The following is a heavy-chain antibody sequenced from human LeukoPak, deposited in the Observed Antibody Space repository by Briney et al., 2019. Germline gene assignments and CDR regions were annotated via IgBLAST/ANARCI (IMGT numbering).Heavy chain of an antibody. Sequence: GGSLRLSCAASGFTFSRYWMCWVRQAPGKGLVWVSSIHSDGTTTNYGDSVKGRFTISRDNAKNTLSLQLNSLRAEDTAVYYCASSGITVTPSYFYCMDVWGKGTTVTVSS. CDR3: ASSGITVTPSYFYCMDV. CDR2: IHSDGTTT. J-gene: IGHJ6*03. V-gene: IGHV3-74*01. D-gene: IGHD4-17*01. CDR1: GFTFSRYW.